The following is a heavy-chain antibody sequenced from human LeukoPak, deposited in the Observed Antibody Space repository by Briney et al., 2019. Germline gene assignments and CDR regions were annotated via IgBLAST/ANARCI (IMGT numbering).Heavy chain of an antibody. V-gene: IGHV4-34*01. CDR3: ASLPPPFDI. CDR1: GGSISSHY. Sequence: SETLSLTCTVSGGSISSHYWSWIRQPPGKGLEWIGEINHSGSTNYNPSLKSRVTISVDTSKNQFSLKLSSVTAADTAVYYCASLPPPFDIWGQGTMVTVSS. D-gene: IGHD1-14*01. J-gene: IGHJ3*02. CDR2: INHSGST.